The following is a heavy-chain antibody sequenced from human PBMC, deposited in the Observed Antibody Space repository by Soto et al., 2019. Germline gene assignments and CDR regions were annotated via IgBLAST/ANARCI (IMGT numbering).Heavy chain of an antibody. CDR3: ARQALRYFDWLPKGVYWFDP. CDR2: VYYTGIT. Sequence: PSETLSLTCTVSGGSISSSSFYWGWIRQPPGKGLEWIGSVYYTGITNYTPSLESRVTISVDTSRNQFSLKLTSMTAADTAIYYCARQALRYFDWLPKGVYWFDPWGQGTLVTVSS. V-gene: IGHV4-39*01. D-gene: IGHD3-9*01. CDR1: GGSISSSSFY. J-gene: IGHJ5*02.